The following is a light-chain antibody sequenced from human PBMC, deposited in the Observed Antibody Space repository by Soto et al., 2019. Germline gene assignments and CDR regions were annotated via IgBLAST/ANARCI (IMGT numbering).Light chain of an antibody. V-gene: IGKV3-11*01. J-gene: IGKJ5*01. CDR2: DAS. CDR3: QQYSNWPPIT. CDR1: LSVSVY. Sequence: VLTQSPATLSLSPGERATLSGTTSLSVSVYLDWYQQKPRQAPPLLISDASTRATGIPARFSGSGSGTDFTLTISRLQSEDFALYYCQQYSNWPPITFGQGTRLEIK.